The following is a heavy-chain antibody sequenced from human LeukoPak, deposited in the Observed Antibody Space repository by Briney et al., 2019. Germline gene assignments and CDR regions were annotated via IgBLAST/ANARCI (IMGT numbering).Heavy chain of an antibody. CDR3: AHIVVVPAANSYAFDI. V-gene: IGHV3-21*01. Sequence: GGSLRLSCAVSGFTFRSYSMNWVRQASGKGLEWVTSISSSSSYIYYADSAKGRFTISRDNAKNSLYLQMNSLRAEDTAVYYCAHIVVVPAANSYAFDIWGQGTMVTVSS. CDR1: GFTFRSYS. CDR2: ISSSSSYI. J-gene: IGHJ3*02. D-gene: IGHD2-2*01.